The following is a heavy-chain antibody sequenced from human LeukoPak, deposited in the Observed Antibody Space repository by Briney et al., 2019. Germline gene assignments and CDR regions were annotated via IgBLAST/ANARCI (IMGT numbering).Heavy chain of an antibody. CDR1: GFIFRNYG. J-gene: IGHJ3*02. CDR3: ARGLSLSGYLDAFDI. V-gene: IGHV3-30*03. CDR2: IPFDGSVG. Sequence: GGSLRLSCAASGFIFRNYGIHWVRQAPGKGLEWVASIPFDGSVGYYTDAVKGRCTISRDNSKNTLYLQMNSLRVEDTAVYFCARGLSLSGYLDAFDIWGQGTMVTVSS. D-gene: IGHD3-22*01.